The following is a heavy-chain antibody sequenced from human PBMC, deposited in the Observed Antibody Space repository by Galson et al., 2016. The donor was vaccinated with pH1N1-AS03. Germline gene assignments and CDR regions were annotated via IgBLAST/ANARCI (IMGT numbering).Heavy chain of an antibody. CDR3: ARGGGSALDS. Sequence: SVKVSCKASGYTFAYYYVHWVRQAPGQGLEWMGWINPSSGGTKFAQKFQGTVSMTTDTSTRTAYMELSRLRSDDTAVYYCARGGGSALDSWGQGPLVPVSS. J-gene: IGHJ4*02. CDR2: INPSSGGT. CDR1: GYTFAYYY. V-gene: IGHV1-2*02. D-gene: IGHD1-26*01.